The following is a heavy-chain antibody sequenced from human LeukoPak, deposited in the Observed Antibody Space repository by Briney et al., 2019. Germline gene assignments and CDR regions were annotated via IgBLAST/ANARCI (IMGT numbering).Heavy chain of an antibody. CDR2: ISSSGSFI. Sequence: GGSLRLSCAASGFTFSSYSINWVRQAPGKGLEWVSSISSSGSFIYYADSVKGRFTISRDNAQNSLYLQMNSLRAEDTAVYYCARGASAAATTIFIDYWGQGTLVTVSS. V-gene: IGHV3-21*01. CDR3: ARGASAAATTIFIDY. D-gene: IGHD1-26*01. J-gene: IGHJ4*02. CDR1: GFTFSSYS.